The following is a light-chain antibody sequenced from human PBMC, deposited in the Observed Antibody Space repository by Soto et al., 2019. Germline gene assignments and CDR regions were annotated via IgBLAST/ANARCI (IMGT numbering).Light chain of an antibody. CDR1: SSNIGAGYD. CDR2: GNS. V-gene: IGLV1-40*01. J-gene: IGLJ1*01. Sequence: QSALTQPPSESGAPGQRVTISCTGSSSNIGAGYDVHWYQQLPGTAPKLLIYGNSNRPSGVPDRFSGSKSGTSASLAITGLQAEDEADYYCQSYDSSLSGYVFGTGTKVTVL. CDR3: QSYDSSLSGYV.